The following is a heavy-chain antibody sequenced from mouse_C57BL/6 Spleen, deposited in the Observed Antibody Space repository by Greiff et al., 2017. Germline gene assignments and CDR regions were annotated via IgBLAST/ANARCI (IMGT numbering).Heavy chain of an antibody. V-gene: IGHV1-69*01. CDR1: GYTFTSYW. J-gene: IGHJ2*01. Sequence: QVQLQQPGAELVMPGASVKLSCKASGYTFTSYWMHWVKQRPGQGLEWIGEIDPSDSYTNYNQKFKGKSTLTVDKSSSTAYMQLSSLTSEDSAVYYCARSLIYYGLYFDYWGQGTTLTVSS. CDR3: ARSLIYYGLYFDY. D-gene: IGHD2-1*01. CDR2: IDPSDSYT.